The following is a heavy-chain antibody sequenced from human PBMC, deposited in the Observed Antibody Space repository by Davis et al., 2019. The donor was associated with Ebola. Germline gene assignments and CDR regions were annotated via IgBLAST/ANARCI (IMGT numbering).Heavy chain of an antibody. J-gene: IGHJ4*02. CDR3: VRAYSSSWYPTYFDS. Sequence: SLKISCAASGFTFSNYAMHWVRQAPGKGLEWVSGINGNSGRIGYADSVKGRFTISRDNAKNSLFLQMNSLRAEDTALYYCVRAYSSSWYPTYFDSWGQGTLVTVSS. V-gene: IGHV3-9*01. CDR1: GFTFSNYA. CDR2: INGNSGRI. D-gene: IGHD6-13*01.